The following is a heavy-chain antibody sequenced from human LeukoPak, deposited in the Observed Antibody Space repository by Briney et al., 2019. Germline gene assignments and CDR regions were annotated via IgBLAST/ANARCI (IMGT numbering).Heavy chain of an antibody. CDR2: IKQDGSEK. J-gene: IGHJ4*02. V-gene: IGHV3-7*01. D-gene: IGHD6-6*01. CDR1: GFTFRSYW. Sequence: QTGGSLRLSCAASGFTFRSYWMTWVRQPPGKGLEWVSNIKQDGSEKYYVDSVKGRFTISRDNAKNSLYLQMNSLRAEDTAVYYCARAFDYSSSPCLDYWGQGTLVTVSS. CDR3: ARAFDYSSSPCLDY.